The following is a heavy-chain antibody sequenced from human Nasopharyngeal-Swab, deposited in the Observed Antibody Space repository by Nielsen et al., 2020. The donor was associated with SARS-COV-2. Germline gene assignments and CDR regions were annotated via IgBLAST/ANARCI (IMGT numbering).Heavy chain of an antibody. D-gene: IGHD6-6*01. CDR1: GYSFTSYC. J-gene: IGHJ6*03. Sequence: GESLKISCKCSGYSFTSYCISWVRQMPGKGLEWMGRIDPSDSYTNYSPSFQGHVTISADKSISTAYLQWSSLTASDTAMYYCARHSSGSSSLYYYYYYYMDVWGKGTTVTVSS. CDR2: IDPSDSYT. CDR3: ARHSSGSSSLYYYYYYYMDV. V-gene: IGHV5-10-1*01.